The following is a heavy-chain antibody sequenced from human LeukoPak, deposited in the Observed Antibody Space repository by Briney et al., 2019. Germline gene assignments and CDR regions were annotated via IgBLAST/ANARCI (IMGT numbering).Heavy chain of an antibody. CDR2: IIPFLGIA. CDR1: GGTFNNYA. Sequence: SVKVSCKASGGTFNNYASSWVRQAPGQGLEWMGRIIPFLGIANYARKFQGRVAITADKSTSTAYMELSSLSSEDTAVYYCAIRAHVISAGAFDIWGQGTMVTVSS. D-gene: IGHD2-15*01. J-gene: IGHJ3*02. V-gene: IGHV1-69*04. CDR3: AIRAHVISAGAFDI.